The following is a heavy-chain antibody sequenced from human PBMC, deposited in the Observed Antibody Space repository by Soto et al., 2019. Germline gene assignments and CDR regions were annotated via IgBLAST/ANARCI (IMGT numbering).Heavy chain of an antibody. V-gene: IGHV3-30-3*01. J-gene: IGHJ4*02. CDR2: ISYDGSNK. CDR1: GFTFSSYA. D-gene: IGHD4-17*01. CDR3: ARDQGGDYSFDY. Sequence: GGSLRLSCAASGFTFSSYAMHWVRQAPGKGLEWVAVISYDGSNKYYADSVKGRFTISRDNSKNTLYLQMNSLRAEDTAVYYCARDQGGDYSFDYWGQGTLVTVSS.